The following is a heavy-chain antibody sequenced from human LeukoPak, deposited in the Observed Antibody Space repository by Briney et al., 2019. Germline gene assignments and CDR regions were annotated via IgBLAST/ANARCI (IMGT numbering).Heavy chain of an antibody. CDR3: ARGSGYSYYYYSMDV. D-gene: IGHD3-3*01. J-gene: IGHJ6*03. CDR2: ISGNGGGT. CDR1: GFTFSSYA. Sequence: GGSLRLSCAASGFTFSSYAMHWVRQAPGKGLEYVSAISGNGGGTYYANSVKGRFTVSRDNSKNTLYLQMGSLRAEDMAVYYCARGSGYSYYYYSMDVWGKGTTVTVSS. V-gene: IGHV3-64*01.